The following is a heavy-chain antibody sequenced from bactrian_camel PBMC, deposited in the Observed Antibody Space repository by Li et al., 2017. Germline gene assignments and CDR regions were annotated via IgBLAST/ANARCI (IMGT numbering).Heavy chain of an antibody. J-gene: IGHJ7*01. CDR2: IDSDGIT. CDR1: GDTWNIYS. V-gene: IGHV3S53*01. Sequence: VQLVESGGGSVQVGGSLRVSCAASGDTWNIYSMGWYRQAPGKEREGVAAIDSDGITNYVDGVKGRFTISRDNAKNTLFLQLNGLKTEDAGIYYCTRSDSRGYYGMDHWGKGTQVTVS.